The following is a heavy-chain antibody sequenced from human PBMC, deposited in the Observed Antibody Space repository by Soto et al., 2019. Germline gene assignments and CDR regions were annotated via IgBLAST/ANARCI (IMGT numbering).Heavy chain of an antibody. CDR3: ARALPIGHSGMDV. V-gene: IGHV1-2*04. J-gene: IGHJ6*02. CDR2: INPNSGGT. CDR1: GYTFTGYY. Sequence: ASVKVSCKASGYTFTGYYMHWVRQAPGQGLEWMGWINPNSGGTNYAQKFQGWVTMTRDTSISTAYMELSRLRSDDTAVYYCARALPIGHSGMDVWGQGTRVTVSS.